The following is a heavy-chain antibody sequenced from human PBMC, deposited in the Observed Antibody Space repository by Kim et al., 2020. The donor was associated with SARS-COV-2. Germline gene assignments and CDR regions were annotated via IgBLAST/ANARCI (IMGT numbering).Heavy chain of an antibody. V-gene: IGHV3-7*01. J-gene: IGHJ4*02. CDR1: GITFSTYW. Sequence: GGSLRLSCAASGITFSTYWMAWVRQAPGKGLEWVANIGQDGSEKYYVNSVKGRFTISRDNVKSTLYLQMNGLRVEDTAVYYCAGVSHGRGSVATPHFAYWGQGALVTVSS. CDR3: AGVSHGRGSVATPHFAY. D-gene: IGHD2-15*01. CDR2: IGQDGSEK.